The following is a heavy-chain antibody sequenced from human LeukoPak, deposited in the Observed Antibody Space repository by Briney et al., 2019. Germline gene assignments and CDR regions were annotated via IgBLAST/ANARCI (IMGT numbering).Heavy chain of an antibody. V-gene: IGHV1-69*04. CDR1: GGTFSSYA. CDR3: AKPPDYYDSSEDWFDP. CDR2: ITPILGIA. D-gene: IGHD3-22*01. J-gene: IGHJ5*02. Sequence: GASVKVSCKASGGTFSSYAISWVRQAPGQGLEWMGRITPILGIANYAQKFQGRVTITADKSTSTAYMELSSLRSEDTAVYYCAKPPDYYDSSEDWFDPWGQGTLVTVSS.